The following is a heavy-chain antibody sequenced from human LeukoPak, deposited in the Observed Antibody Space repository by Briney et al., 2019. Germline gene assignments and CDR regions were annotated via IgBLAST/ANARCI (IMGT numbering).Heavy chain of an antibody. CDR3: ASILSPRNWELLAFDS. CDR1: GGSISSSYYY. CDR2: IYFSGST. D-gene: IGHD1-26*01. V-gene: IGHV4-39*07. J-gene: IGHJ4*02. Sequence: PSETLSLTCNISGGSISSSYYYWGWIRQAPGKGLEWIGSIYFSGSTYYNPSLKSRATISVDTAKNQFFLRLSSVTAADTAVYYCASILSPRNWELLAFDSGGQGTLVTVSS.